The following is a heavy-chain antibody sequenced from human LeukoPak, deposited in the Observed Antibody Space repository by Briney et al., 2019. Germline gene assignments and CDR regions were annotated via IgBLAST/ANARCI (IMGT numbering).Heavy chain of an antibody. CDR1: GGSFSGYY. J-gene: IGHJ4*02. Sequence: SETLSLTCAVYGGSFSGYYWSWIRQPPGKGLEWIGEINHSGSTNYNPSLKSRVTISVDTSKNQFSLKLSSVTAADTAVYYCARFITTPSYYFDYWGQGTLVTVSS. V-gene: IGHV4-34*01. D-gene: IGHD1-1*01. CDR2: INHSGST. CDR3: ARFITTPSYYFDY.